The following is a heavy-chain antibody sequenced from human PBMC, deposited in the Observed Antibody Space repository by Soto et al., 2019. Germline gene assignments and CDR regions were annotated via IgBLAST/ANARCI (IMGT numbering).Heavy chain of an antibody. D-gene: IGHD6-19*01. V-gene: IGHV3-20*01. CDR3: ARDLRAGSPPGWFDP. CDR1: GFTFDDYG. Sequence: GSLRLSCAASGFTFDDYGMSWVRQAPGKGLEWVSGINWNGGSTGYADSVKGRFTISRDNAKNSLYLQMNSLRAEDTALYHCARDLRAGSPPGWFDPWGQGTLVTVSS. CDR2: INWNGGST. J-gene: IGHJ5*02.